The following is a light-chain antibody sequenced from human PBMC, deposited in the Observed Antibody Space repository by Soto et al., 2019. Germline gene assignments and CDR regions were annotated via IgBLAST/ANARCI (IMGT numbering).Light chain of an antibody. J-gene: IGLJ1*01. V-gene: IGLV2-14*01. CDR3: FQNISGRPYV. Sequence: SVLTQPASVSGSPGQSITISCTGTNSDVGNYKYVSWYQQHPGKAPKLMIYEVSNRPSGGSNRFSGSKSGTTASLTISGVQDEDENYYYGFQNISGRPYVFGTGTKVTVL. CDR2: EVS. CDR1: NSDVGNYKY.